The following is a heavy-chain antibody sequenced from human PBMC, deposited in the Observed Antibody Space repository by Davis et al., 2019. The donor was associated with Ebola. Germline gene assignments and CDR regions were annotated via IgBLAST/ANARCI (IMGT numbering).Heavy chain of an antibody. Sequence: GESLKISCKGSGYSFTSYWIGWVRQMPGKGLEWVGIIYPGDSDTRYSPSFQGQVTISADKSISTAYLQWSSLKASDTAMYYCARQTTVTTPWNYGMDVWGQGTTVTVSS. J-gene: IGHJ6*02. CDR3: ARQTTVTTPWNYGMDV. D-gene: IGHD4-17*01. V-gene: IGHV5-51*01. CDR1: GYSFTSYW. CDR2: IYPGDSDT.